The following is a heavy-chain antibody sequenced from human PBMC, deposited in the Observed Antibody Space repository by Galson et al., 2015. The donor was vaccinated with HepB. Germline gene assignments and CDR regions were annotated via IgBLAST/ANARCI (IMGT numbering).Heavy chain of an antibody. D-gene: IGHD1-14*01. CDR3: ATTTRTPSSLEAFDI. CDR2: IFHSGIT. V-gene: IGHV4-34*12. Sequence: LRLSCAVSGFTFSDHYIDWVRQAPGKGLEWIGEIFHSGITNYNPSLKSRVTMSVDTSKNQISLMLTSVTAADTALYFCATTTRTPSSLEAFDIWGQGTMVTVSS. J-gene: IGHJ3*02. CDR1: GFTFSDHY.